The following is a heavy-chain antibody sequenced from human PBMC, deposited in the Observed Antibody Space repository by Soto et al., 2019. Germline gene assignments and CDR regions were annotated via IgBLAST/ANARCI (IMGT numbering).Heavy chain of an antibody. V-gene: IGHV3-7*01. D-gene: IGHD6-6*01. Sequence: HPGGSLRLSCAASGFTFSSDWMTWVRQAPGKGLEWVANIRKDGSKTSYLDSVKGRFTISRDNAKNSLYLQMNSLRAEDTAVYYCARDLYSSSARYFDYWGQGTLVTVSS. CDR3: ARDLYSSSARYFDY. CDR1: GFTFSSDW. CDR2: IRKDGSKT. J-gene: IGHJ4*02.